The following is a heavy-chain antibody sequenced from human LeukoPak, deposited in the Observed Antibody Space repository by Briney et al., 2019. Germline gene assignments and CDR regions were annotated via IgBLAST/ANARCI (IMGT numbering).Heavy chain of an antibody. D-gene: IGHD1-26*01. V-gene: IGHV3-48*03. Sequence: GGSLRLSCAASGFTFSSYEMNWVRQAPGKGLEWVSYISSSGSTIYYADSVKGRLTISRDNAKNSLYLQMNSLRAEDTAVYYCATGNVGAPFDYWGQGTLVTVSS. CDR2: ISSSGSTI. CDR3: ATGNVGAPFDY. J-gene: IGHJ4*02. CDR1: GFTFSSYE.